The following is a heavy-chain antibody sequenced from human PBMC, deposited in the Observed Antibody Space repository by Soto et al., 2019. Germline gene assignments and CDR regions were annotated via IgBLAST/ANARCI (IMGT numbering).Heavy chain of an antibody. Sequence: SETRSRTSMLSGGSITCTYYWNWIGQEPVKCLEWIGSIHYRGNTYYNPSLKTRITISRDRSNKQCSLNLSSVTAADTAVYYCARVRDSFGLDVWGQGTTVTVSS. J-gene: IGHJ6*02. D-gene: IGHD2-15*01. CDR3: ARVRDSFGLDV. V-gene: IGHV4-31*03. CDR1: GGSITCTYY. CDR2: IHYRGNT.